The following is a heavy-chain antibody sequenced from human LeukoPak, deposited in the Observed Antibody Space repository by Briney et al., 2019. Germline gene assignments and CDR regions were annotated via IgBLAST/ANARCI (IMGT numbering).Heavy chain of an antibody. J-gene: IGHJ4*02. CDR3: ASEWLQLPFGF. V-gene: IGHV3-23*01. CDR1: GFTFSSYA. Sequence: PGGSLRLSCAASGFTFSSYAMSWVRQAPGEGVEWVLALSGSGGRPYYADSVTGRFTISSDNSKNTPYLQMNSLRAQDTAVYYVASEWLQLPFGFWGQGTLVTVSS. CDR2: LSGSGGRP. D-gene: IGHD5-24*01.